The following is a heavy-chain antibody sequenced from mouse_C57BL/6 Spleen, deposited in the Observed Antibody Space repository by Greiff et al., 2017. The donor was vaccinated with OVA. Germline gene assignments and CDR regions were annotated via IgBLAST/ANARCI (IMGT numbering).Heavy chain of an antibody. CDR3: VRQEGIYGGAMDY. CDR2: IRSKSNNYAT. Sequence: EVKVVESGGGLVPAKGAFKLPFAGSGFSFNTSAMNWVRPAPGKGLEWVARIRSKSNNYATDYADSVKDRFTISRDDSESMLYLQMNNLKTEDTAMYYCVRQEGIYGGAMDYWGQGTSVTVSS. D-gene: IGHD1-1*01. J-gene: IGHJ4*01. V-gene: IGHV10-1*01. CDR1: GFSFNTSA.